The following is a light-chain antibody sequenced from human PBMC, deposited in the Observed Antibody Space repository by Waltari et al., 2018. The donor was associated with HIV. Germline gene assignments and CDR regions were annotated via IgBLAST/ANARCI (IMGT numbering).Light chain of an antibody. V-gene: IGKV1-39*01. J-gene: IGKJ5*01. CDR2: NVS. CDR1: QTIGRS. CDR3: QQSYISPVT. Sequence: DIQMTQSPSSLSASVGDRVTITCWASQTIGRSLNWYQQKLREAPKLLIYNVSTLQTGVPSRFSGDGSGTDFTLTISNLHLEDFATYFCQQSYISPVTFGQGTRLEIK.